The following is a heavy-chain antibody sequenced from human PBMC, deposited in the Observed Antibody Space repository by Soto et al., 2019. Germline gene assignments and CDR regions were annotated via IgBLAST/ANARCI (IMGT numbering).Heavy chain of an antibody. CDR1: GVTFGDYA. CDR2: IRSKRYGGTP. CDR3: TRLPRHPRQVFDY. J-gene: IGHJ4*02. V-gene: IGHV3-49*04. Sequence: PGGSLRLSCAASGVTFGDYALSWVRQGPGKGLEWVGFIRSKRYGGTPEYAASVKGRFSISRDDSGNIAYLQMNSLRTEDTAVYFCTRLPRHPRQVFDYWGQGTQVTVSS.